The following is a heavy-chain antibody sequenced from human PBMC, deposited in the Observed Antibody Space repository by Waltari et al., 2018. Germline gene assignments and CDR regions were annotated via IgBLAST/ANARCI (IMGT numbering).Heavy chain of an antibody. J-gene: IGHJ5*02. CDR1: EFTLSSYT. D-gene: IGHD3-10*01. CDR2: ITPRGWSI. CDR3: ARGAGGSGTPNWFDP. Sequence: EVQLVESGGGLVKPGGSLRLSCAVSEFTLSSYTWSWVRQGPGKGVGWVSWITPRGWSIEYEEFVRGRFTLSRENAKKSLFLQMTSLRPDDTAVYYCARGAGGSGTPNWFDPWGQGTLVTVSS. V-gene: IGHV3-21*02.